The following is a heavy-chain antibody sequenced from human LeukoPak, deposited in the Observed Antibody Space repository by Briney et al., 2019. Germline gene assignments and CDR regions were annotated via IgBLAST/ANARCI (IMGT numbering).Heavy chain of an antibody. CDR3: ARHGGYGSGSFY. Sequence: PSETLSLTCAVYGGSFSAYYWTWIRQPPGKGLEWIGEINHSGSTNYNPSLKSRVTISVDTSKNQFSLKLNSVTAADTAVYYCARHGGYGSGSFYWGQGSLVTVSS. J-gene: IGHJ4*02. CDR1: GGSFSAYY. V-gene: IGHV4-34*01. CDR2: INHSGST. D-gene: IGHD3-10*01.